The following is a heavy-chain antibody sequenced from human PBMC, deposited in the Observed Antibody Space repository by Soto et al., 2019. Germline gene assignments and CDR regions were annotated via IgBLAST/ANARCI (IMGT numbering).Heavy chain of an antibody. Sequence: PGGSLRLSCAASGFTFSNAWMNWVRQAPGKGLEWVGRIKSKTDGGTTDYAAPVKGRFTISRDDSKNTLYLQMNSLKTEDTAVYYCTTDRQGVYSYGPFPNDYYYYGMDVWGQGTTVTVSS. V-gene: IGHV3-15*07. D-gene: IGHD5-18*01. CDR3: TTDRQGVYSYGPFPNDYYYYGMDV. J-gene: IGHJ6*02. CDR2: IKSKTDGGTT. CDR1: GFTFSNAW.